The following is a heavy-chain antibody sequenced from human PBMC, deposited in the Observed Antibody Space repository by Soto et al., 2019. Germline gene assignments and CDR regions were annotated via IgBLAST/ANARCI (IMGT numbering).Heavy chain of an antibody. CDR2: INDSGST. CDR3: QGGDF. Sequence: SETLSLTCAVSGGSFRCYFWSWIRQSPGKGLEWIGEINDSGSTYYNPSFKSRLTISVDTSKSQISLTLTSVTAADSAVYYCQGGDFWGQGTRVTVSS. CDR1: GGSFRCYF. D-gene: IGHD3-16*01. V-gene: IGHV4-34*01. J-gene: IGHJ4*02.